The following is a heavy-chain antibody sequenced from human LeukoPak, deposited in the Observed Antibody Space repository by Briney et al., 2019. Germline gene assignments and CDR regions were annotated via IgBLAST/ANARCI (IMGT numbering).Heavy chain of an antibody. J-gene: IGHJ4*02. V-gene: IGHV1-2*02. D-gene: IGHD2-8*01. CDR2: INPNSGGT. Sequence: WASVKVSCKASGYTFTDFYIHWVRQAPGQGLEWMGWINPNSGGTNYAQKFQGRVTMTRDTSISTAYIELSRLRSDDTAVYYCARVAVLMLYGSSFYYFDYWGQGALVTVSS. CDR1: GYTFTDFY. CDR3: ARVAVLMLYGSSFYYFDY.